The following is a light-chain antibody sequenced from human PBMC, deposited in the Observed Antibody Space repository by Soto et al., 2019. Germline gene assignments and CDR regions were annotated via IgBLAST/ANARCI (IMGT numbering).Light chain of an antibody. CDR2: DAS. V-gene: IGKV1-5*01. Sequence: DIQMTQSPSTLSASEGDRVTITCRASQSISSWLAWYQQKPGKAPKLLIYDASRLQSGVPSRFSGSGSGTEFTLTISSLQPEDIATYFCQQYDDLPITFGQGTRLEIK. J-gene: IGKJ5*01. CDR1: QSISSW. CDR3: QQYDDLPIT.